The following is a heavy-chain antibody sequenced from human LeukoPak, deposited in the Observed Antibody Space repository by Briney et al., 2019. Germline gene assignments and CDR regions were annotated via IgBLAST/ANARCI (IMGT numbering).Heavy chain of an antibody. J-gene: IGHJ6*02. Sequence: SETLSLTCTVSGGSISSYYWSWIRQPPGKGLEWIGYIYYSGSTNYNPSLKSRVTISVDTSKNQFSLKLSSVTAADTAVYYCARMGLWFGDLLAPHYGMDVWGQGTTVTVSS. V-gene: IGHV4-59*08. CDR1: GGSISSYY. CDR3: ARMGLWFGDLLAPHYGMDV. CDR2: IYYSGST. D-gene: IGHD3-10*01.